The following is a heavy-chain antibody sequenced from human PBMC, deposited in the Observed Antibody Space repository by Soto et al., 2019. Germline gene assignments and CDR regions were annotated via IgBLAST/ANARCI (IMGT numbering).Heavy chain of an antibody. CDR1: GFTFSSYS. J-gene: IGHJ6*02. D-gene: IGHD6-13*01. Sequence: EVQLVESGGGLVKPGGSLRLSCAASGFTFSSYSMNWVRQAPGKGLEWVSSISSSSSYIYYADSVKGRFTISRDNAKNSLYLQMNSLGAEDTAVYYCARDKIGISSSSNGMDVWGQGTTVTVSS. CDR2: ISSSSSYI. CDR3: ARDKIGISSSSNGMDV. V-gene: IGHV3-21*01.